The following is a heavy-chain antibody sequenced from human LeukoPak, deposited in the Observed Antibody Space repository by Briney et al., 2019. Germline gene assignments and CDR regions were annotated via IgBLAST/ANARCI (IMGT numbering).Heavy chain of an antibody. Sequence: PGGSLRLSCAASGFTFSSYWRSWVRQAPGKGLEWVANIKQDGSEKYYVDSVKGRFTISRDNAKNSLYLQMNSLRAEDTAVYYCARDRGYDYVWGSYRYTGAFDIWGQGTMVTVSS. CDR1: GFTFSSYW. CDR2: IKQDGSEK. V-gene: IGHV3-7*01. D-gene: IGHD3-16*02. J-gene: IGHJ3*02. CDR3: ARDRGYDYVWGSYRYTGAFDI.